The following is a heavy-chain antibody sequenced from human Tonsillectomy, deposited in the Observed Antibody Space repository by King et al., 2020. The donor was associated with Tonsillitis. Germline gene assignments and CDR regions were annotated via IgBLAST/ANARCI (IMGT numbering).Heavy chain of an antibody. Sequence: VQLQESGPGLVKPSETLSLTCPVSGGSISPYYWSWIRQSPGKGLEWIGNVNFSGTTNYNPSINSRVTISADTSKSQVSLKLSSVTAADTAVYYCARDRPDWGDWDFDLWGRGTLVTVSS. J-gene: IGHJ2*01. D-gene: IGHD7-27*01. CDR3: ARDRPDWGDWDFDL. CDR1: GGSISPYY. V-gene: IGHV4-59*13. CDR2: VNFSGTT.